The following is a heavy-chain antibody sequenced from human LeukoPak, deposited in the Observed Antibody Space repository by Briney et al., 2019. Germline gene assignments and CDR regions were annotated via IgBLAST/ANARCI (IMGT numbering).Heavy chain of an antibody. Sequence: GESLKISCKGSGDYFTSYWISWVRQMPGKGLEWMGRIDPSDSKINYSPSFQGHVTISADKSISTAYLQWSSLKASDTAMYCCAAGIDHWGQGTLVTVSS. J-gene: IGHJ4*02. CDR1: GDYFTSYW. D-gene: IGHD6-13*01. V-gene: IGHV5-10-1*01. CDR3: AAGIDH. CDR2: IDPSDSKI.